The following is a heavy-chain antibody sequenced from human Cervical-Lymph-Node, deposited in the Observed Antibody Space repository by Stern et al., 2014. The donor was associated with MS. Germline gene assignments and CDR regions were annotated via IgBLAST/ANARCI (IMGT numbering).Heavy chain of an antibody. V-gene: IGHV1-58*02. Sequence: QMQLVQSGPEVKKPGTSVKVSCKASGITFSHSAIQWLRQARGQRPEWIGWDRTFYGAVKYAPKFQERVTITRAMYTSTVYMELRSLKSEDTAIYYCASDRYTYYDDQRPPGGFDPWGQGTLVTVSS. J-gene: IGHJ5*02. CDR2: DRTFYGAV. CDR1: GITFSHSA. CDR3: ASDRYTYYDDQRPPGGFDP. D-gene: IGHD5-18*01.